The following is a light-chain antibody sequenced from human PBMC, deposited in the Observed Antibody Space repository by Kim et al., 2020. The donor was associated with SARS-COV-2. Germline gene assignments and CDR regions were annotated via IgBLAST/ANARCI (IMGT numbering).Light chain of an antibody. CDR3: QAWDSSTVV. CDR1: KLGDKY. V-gene: IGLV3-1*01. J-gene: IGLJ2*01. CDR2: QAS. Sequence: SYELTQPPSVSVSPGQTASITCSGDKLGDKYACWYQQKPGQSPVVVIYQASKRPSGIPERFSGSNSGNTATLTISGTQAMDEADYYCQAWDSSTVVFGGGTQL.